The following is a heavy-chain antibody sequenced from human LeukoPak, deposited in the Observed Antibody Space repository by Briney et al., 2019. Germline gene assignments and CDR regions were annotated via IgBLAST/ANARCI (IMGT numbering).Heavy chain of an antibody. CDR3: ARARYYYGSDP. D-gene: IGHD3-10*01. CDR2: IYHSGST. J-gene: IGHJ5*02. CDR1: GGSISSSSYY. Sequence: SETLSLTCTVSGGSISSSSYYWGWIRQPPGKGLEWIGSIYHSGSTNYNPSLKSRVTISVDKSKNQFSLKLSSVTAADAAVYYCARARYYYGSDPWGQGTLVTVSS. V-gene: IGHV4-39*07.